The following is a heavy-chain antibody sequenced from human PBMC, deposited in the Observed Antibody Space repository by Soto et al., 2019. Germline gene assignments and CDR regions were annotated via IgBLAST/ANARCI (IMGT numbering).Heavy chain of an antibody. J-gene: IGHJ3*01. CDR2: SRDKANSFST. D-gene: IGHD4-17*01. CDR1: GFTLSDYY. CDR3: ARKKRDGAYDV. V-gene: IGHV3-72*01. Sequence: EVKLVESGGGLVQPGGSLRLSCAVSGFTLSDYYIDWVRQAPGKGLEWLARSRDKANSFSTDYAASVKGRLSISRDDSESSVFLQMNSLRTEDTALYYCARKKRDGAYDVWGQGTVVIVSS.